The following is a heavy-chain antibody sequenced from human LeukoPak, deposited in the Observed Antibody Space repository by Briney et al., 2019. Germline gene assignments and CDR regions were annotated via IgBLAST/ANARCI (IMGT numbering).Heavy chain of an antibody. CDR3: AMPLPGWELLGALDY. CDR1: GGTFSSYA. V-gene: IGHV1-69*04. CDR2: IIPILGIA. J-gene: IGHJ4*02. D-gene: IGHD1-26*01. Sequence: SVKVSCKASGGTFSSYAISWVRQAPGQGLEWMGRIIPILGIANYAQKFQGRVTITADKSTSTAYMELSSLRSEDTAVYYCAMPLPGWELLGALDYWGQGTLVTVSS.